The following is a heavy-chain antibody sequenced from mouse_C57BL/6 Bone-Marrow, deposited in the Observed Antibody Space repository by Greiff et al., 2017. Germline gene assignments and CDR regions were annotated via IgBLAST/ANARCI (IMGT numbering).Heavy chain of an antibody. CDR1: GFTFSDYG. Sequence: DVHLVESGGGLVKPGGSLKLSCAASGFTFSDYGMHWVRQAPEKGLEWVAYISSGSSTIYYADTVKGRFTISRDNAKNTLCLQMTRLRSEDTAMYDCARTGSSSWYFGVWGTGTTVTVSS. CDR3: ARTGSSSWYFGV. V-gene: IGHV5-17*01. J-gene: IGHJ1*03. CDR2: ISSGSSTI. D-gene: IGHD1-1*01.